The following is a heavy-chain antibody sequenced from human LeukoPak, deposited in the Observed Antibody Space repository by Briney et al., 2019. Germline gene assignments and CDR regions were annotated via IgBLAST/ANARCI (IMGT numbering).Heavy chain of an antibody. CDR2: IISSGSTT. J-gene: IGHJ4*02. V-gene: IGHV3-48*03. CDR1: GFIYCTYE. Sequence: PGASLRLSCAASGFIYCTYELNWVRHAPAFDPTPVYSIISSGSTTYYADSVKGRFDISRDNAMHSLYLQMYSLRAEDTAVYYCARDGRGYSSGSRILDYWGQGTLVTVSS. D-gene: IGHD6-19*01. CDR3: ARDGRGYSSGSRILDY.